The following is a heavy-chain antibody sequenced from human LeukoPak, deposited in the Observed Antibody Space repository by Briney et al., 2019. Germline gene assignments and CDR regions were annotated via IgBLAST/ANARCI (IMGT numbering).Heavy chain of an antibody. CDR3: ARDTGGRELGFTYYYYYGMDV. CDR2: ITHSGGGT. V-gene: IGHV3-23*01. CDR1: GFTFNSYA. J-gene: IGHJ6*02. D-gene: IGHD7-27*01. Sequence: GGSLRLSCAASGFTFNSYAMSWVRQAPGKGLAWVSTITHSGGGTFYADSVKGRFTISRDNSKNTLYLQMNSLRADDMAVYYCARDTGGRELGFTYYYYYGMDVWGQGTTVTVSS.